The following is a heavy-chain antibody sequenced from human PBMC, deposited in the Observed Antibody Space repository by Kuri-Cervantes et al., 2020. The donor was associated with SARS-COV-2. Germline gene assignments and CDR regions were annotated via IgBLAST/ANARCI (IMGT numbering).Heavy chain of an antibody. D-gene: IGHD1-26*01. CDR3: ARDVRYSGSYLSAFDI. Sequence: ETLSLTCTVSGGSISSYYWSWIRQPPGKGLEWIGYIYYSGSTNYNPSLKSRVTISVDTSKNQFSLKLSSVTAADTAVYYCARDVRYSGSYLSAFDIWGQGTLVTVSS. CDR2: IYYSGST. V-gene: IGHV4-59*12. CDR1: GGSISSYY. J-gene: IGHJ3*02.